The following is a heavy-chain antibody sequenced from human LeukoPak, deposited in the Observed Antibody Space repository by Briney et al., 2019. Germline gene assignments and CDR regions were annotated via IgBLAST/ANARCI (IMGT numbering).Heavy chain of an antibody. CDR3: ASRRITMVRGVIKPYDY. J-gene: IGHJ4*02. D-gene: IGHD3-10*01. CDR1: GFTFSSYS. V-gene: IGHV3-21*01. CDR2: ISSSSSYI. Sequence: AGGSLRLSCAASGFTFSSYSMNWVRQAPGKGLEWVSSISSSSSYIYYADSVKGRFTISRDNAKNSLYLQMNSLRAEGTAVYYCASRRITMVRGVIKPYDYWGQGTLVTVSS.